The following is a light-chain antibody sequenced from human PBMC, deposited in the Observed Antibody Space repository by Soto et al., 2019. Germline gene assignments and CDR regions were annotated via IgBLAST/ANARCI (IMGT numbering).Light chain of an antibody. J-gene: IGKJ1*01. CDR2: GAS. Sequence: EIVLTQSPGTLSLSPGERATLSCRASQSVGINVAWYQQKPGQAPRLLIYGASTRATGIPARFSGSGSGTEFTLTISSLQSEDFAVYYCQQYNNWPPSWTFGQGTKVDIK. CDR3: QQYNNWPPSWT. V-gene: IGKV3-15*01. CDR1: QSVGIN.